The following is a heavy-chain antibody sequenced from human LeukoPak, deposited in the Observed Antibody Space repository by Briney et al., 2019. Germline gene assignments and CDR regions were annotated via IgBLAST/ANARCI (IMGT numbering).Heavy chain of an antibody. D-gene: IGHD3-22*01. CDR2: IYYSGST. V-gene: IGHV4-59*11. Sequence: SETLSLTCTVSGGSISSHYWSWIRQPPGKGLEWIGYIYYSGSTNYNPSLKSRVTISVDTSKNQFSLKLSSVTAADTAVYYCARTRSYYYDSSGYYYGYYFDYWGQGTLVTVSS. CDR1: GGSISSHY. J-gene: IGHJ4*02. CDR3: ARTRSYYYDSSGYYYGYYFDY.